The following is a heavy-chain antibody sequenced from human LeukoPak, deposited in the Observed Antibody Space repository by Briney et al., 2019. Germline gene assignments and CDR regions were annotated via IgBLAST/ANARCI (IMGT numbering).Heavy chain of an antibody. V-gene: IGHV5-51*01. CDR3: ARKMGCSGGSCHYFDY. CDR1: GYSFTTYW. Sequence: GEPLKISCKASGYSFTTYWIGWVRQMPGKGLEWMGIIYPGDSETRYSPSFHGQVTISADKSISTAYLQWSSLKASDTAMYYCARKMGCSGGSCHYFDYWGQGTLLTVSS. D-gene: IGHD2-15*01. J-gene: IGHJ4*02. CDR2: IYPGDSET.